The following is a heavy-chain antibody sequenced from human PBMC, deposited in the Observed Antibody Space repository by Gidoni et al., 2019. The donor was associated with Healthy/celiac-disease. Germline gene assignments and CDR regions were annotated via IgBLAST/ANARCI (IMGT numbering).Heavy chain of an antibody. CDR2: INHSGST. V-gene: IGHV4-34*01. D-gene: IGHD3-10*01. CDR1: GGSFSGYY. J-gene: IGHJ5*02. CDR3: ARGRAGYYGSGSYYRLSGNWFDP. Sequence: QVQLQQWGAGLLKPSETLSLTCAVYGGSFSGYYWRWIRQPPGKGLEWSGEINHSGSTNYNPSLKSRVNIAVDTSKNQFSLKLSSVTAADTAVYYCARGRAGYYGSGSYYRLSGNWFDPWGQGTLVTVSS.